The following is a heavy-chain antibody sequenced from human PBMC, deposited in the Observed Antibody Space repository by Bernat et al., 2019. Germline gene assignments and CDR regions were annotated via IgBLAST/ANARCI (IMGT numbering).Heavy chain of an antibody. Sequence: EVQLVESGGGLVQPGGSLRLSCAASGFTFSSYWMSWVRQAPGKGLEWVANIKQDGSEKYYVDSVKGRFTISRDNAKNSLYLQMNRLRAEDTAVYYCARVGEPMTTVTNVDYWGQGTLVTVSS. CDR3: ARVGEPMTTVTNVDY. CDR1: GFTFSSYW. J-gene: IGHJ4*02. V-gene: IGHV3-7*01. CDR2: IKQDGSEK. D-gene: IGHD4-17*01.